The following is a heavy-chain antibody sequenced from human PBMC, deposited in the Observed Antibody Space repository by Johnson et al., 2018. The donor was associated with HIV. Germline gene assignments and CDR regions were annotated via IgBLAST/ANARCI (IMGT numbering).Heavy chain of an antibody. Sequence: VQLVESGGGLVQPGGSLRLSCAASGFTLSSNYMSWVRQAPGKGLEWVSGINWNGGSTGYADSVKGRFTISRDNSKNTLYLQMNSLGAEDTAVYYCARGSRYSIASPFDIWGQGTMVTVSS. D-gene: IGHD6-13*01. CDR2: INWNGGST. V-gene: IGHV3-66*01. CDR3: ARGSRYSIASPFDI. CDR1: GFTLSSNY. J-gene: IGHJ3*02.